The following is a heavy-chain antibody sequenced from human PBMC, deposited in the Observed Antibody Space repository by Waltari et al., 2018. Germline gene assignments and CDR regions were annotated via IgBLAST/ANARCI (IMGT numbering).Heavy chain of an antibody. J-gene: IGHJ3*02. V-gene: IGHV4-39*07. Sequence: QPQLQESGPGLEKPSETLSLTCTVSGGSITTRSYHWAWIRQTPGTGLEWMGSIHISGRPYYNPSLRSRVTMSVDTSNNQFSLKLTSVTAADTAVYYCARQPPTTVPTPRSPFDTWGQGTMVSVSS. CDR1: GGSITTRSYH. CDR3: ARQPPTTVPTPRSPFDT. D-gene: IGHD4-17*01. CDR2: IHISGRP.